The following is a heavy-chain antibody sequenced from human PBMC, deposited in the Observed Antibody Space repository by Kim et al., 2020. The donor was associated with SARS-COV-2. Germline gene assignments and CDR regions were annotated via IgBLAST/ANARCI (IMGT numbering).Heavy chain of an antibody. J-gene: IGHJ5*02. CDR3: ARRQSYSSDNWFDP. D-gene: IGHD6-25*01. V-gene: IGHV4-39*01. Sequence: NPSLKSRVTISVDTSKNQFSLKLSSVTAADTAVYYGARRQSYSSDNWFDPWGQGTLVTVSS.